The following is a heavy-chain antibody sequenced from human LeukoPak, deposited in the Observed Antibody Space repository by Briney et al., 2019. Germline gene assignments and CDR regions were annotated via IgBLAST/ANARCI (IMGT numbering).Heavy chain of an antibody. V-gene: IGHV3-74*01. CDR3: VSFYETY. D-gene: IGHD2/OR15-2a*01. Sequence: GGSLRLSCAASGNYWMHWVRQVPGQGLVWVSHINSDGSWTSYADSVKGRFTISKDNAKNTVYLQMNSLRAEDPAVYYCVSFYETYWGRGTLVTVSS. J-gene: IGHJ4*02. CDR2: INSDGSWT. CDR1: GNYW.